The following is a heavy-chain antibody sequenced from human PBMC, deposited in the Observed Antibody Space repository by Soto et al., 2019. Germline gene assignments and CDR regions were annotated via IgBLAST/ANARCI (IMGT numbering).Heavy chain of an antibody. V-gene: IGHV3-30*18. CDR2: ISYDGSNK. D-gene: IGHD6-13*01. CDR3: AKDLGSPSSSWRGVAYYYYYGMDV. CDR1: GFTFSSYG. Sequence: GGSLRLSCAASGFTFSSYGMHWVRQAPGKGLEWVAVISYDGSNKYYADSVKGRFTISRDNSKNTLYLQMNSLRAEDTAVYYCAKDLGSPSSSWRGVAYYYYYGMDVWGQGTTVTVSS. J-gene: IGHJ6*02.